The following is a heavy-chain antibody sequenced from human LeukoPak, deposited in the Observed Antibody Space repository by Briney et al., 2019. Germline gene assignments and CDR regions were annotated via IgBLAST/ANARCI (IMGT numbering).Heavy chain of an antibody. CDR1: GGSISSGGYY. J-gene: IGHJ5*02. CDR2: IYHSGST. V-gene: IGHV4-30-2*01. CDR3: ARAKAPYSSSWYGNNWFDP. Sequence: PSQTLSLTSTVSGGSISSGGYYWSWIRQPPGKGLEWIGYIYHSGSTYYNPSLKSRVTISVDRSKNQFSLKLSSVTAADTAVYYCARAKAPYSSSWYGNNWFDPWGQGTLVTVSS. D-gene: IGHD6-13*01.